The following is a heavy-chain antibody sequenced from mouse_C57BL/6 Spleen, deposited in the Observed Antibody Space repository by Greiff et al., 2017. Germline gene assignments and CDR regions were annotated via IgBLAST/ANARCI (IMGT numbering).Heavy chain of an antibody. Sequence: VQLQQSGAELVRPGASVKLSCTASGFNIKAANMHWVKQRPEQGLEWIGWIDPENGDTEYASKFQGKATITADTSSNTAYLQLSSLTSEDTAVYYCTTGGGFAYWGQGTLVTVSA. CDR3: TTGGGFAY. J-gene: IGHJ3*01. V-gene: IGHV14-4*01. CDR1: GFNIKAAN. CDR2: IDPENGDT.